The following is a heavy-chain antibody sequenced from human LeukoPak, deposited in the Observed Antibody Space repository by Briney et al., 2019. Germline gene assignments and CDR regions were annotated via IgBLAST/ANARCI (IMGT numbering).Heavy chain of an antibody. CDR2: TYYRSKWYS. CDR1: GDSVSSNTAT. CDR3: ARGSYRYFDY. D-gene: IGHD5-18*01. J-gene: IGHJ4*02. V-gene: IGHV6-1*01. Sequence: SQTLSLTCAISGDSVSSNTATWNWIRQSPSRGLEWLGRTYYRSKWYSDFAVSVKGRITISPETSKNQFSLQLNSVTPEDTAVYYCARGSYRYFDYWGQGTLVTVSS.